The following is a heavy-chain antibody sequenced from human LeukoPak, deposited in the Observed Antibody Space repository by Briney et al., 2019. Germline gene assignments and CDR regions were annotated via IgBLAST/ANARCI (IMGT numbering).Heavy chain of an antibody. J-gene: IGHJ4*02. D-gene: IGHD3-3*01. CDR2: IYYSGST. CDR3: ARFWGYYDEPYYFDY. CDR1: GGSVSSGSYY. V-gene: IGHV4-61*01. Sequence: KSSETLSLTCTVSGGSVSSGSYYWSWIRQPPGEGLEWIGYIYYSGSTNYNPSLKSGVTISVDTSKNQFSLKLSSVTAADTAVYYCARFWGYYDEPYYFDYWGQGTLVTVSS.